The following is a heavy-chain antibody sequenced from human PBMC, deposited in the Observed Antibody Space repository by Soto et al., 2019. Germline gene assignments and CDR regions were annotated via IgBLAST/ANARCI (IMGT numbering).Heavy chain of an antibody. CDR1: GGSFSGYY. CDR3: ARGLGYCTNGVCYTGFNWFDP. CDR2: INHSGST. V-gene: IGHV4-34*01. D-gene: IGHD2-8*01. Sequence: SETLSLTCAVYGGSFSGYYWSWIRQPPGKGLEWIGEINHSGSTNYNPSLKSRVTISVDTSKNQFSLKLSSVTAADTAVYYCARGLGYCTNGVCYTGFNWFDPWGQGTLVTVPQ. J-gene: IGHJ5*02.